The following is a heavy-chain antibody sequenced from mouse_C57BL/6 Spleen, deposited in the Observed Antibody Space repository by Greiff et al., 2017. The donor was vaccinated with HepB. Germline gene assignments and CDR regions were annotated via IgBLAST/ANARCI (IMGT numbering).Heavy chain of an antibody. J-gene: IGHJ3*01. CDR3: ASSDGSSYPFAY. D-gene: IGHD1-1*01. Sequence: QVQLQQPGAELVRPGSSVKLSCKASGYTFTSYWMHWVKQRPIQGLEWIGNIDPSDSETHYNQKFKDKATLTVDKSSSTAYMQLSSLTSEDSAVYYCASSDGSSYPFAYWGQGTLVTVSA. CDR1: GYTFTSYW. V-gene: IGHV1-52*01. CDR2: IDPSDSET.